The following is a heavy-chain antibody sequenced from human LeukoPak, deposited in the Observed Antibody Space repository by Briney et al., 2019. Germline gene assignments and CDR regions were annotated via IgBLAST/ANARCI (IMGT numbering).Heavy chain of an antibody. D-gene: IGHD1-26*01. CDR3: SFPTSAGHSGTELDL. J-gene: IGHJ5*02. CDR2: ISYEGSKK. V-gene: IGHV3-30*04. Sequence: PGRSLRLSCGASGFTLNDRSMHWVRQSPDKGLQWVAVISYEGSKKYYSDSVKGRFTISRDNSKNTVYLQMNSLKSEDMAVYARSFPTSAGHSGTELDLWGQGTLVTVSS. CDR1: GFTLNDRS.